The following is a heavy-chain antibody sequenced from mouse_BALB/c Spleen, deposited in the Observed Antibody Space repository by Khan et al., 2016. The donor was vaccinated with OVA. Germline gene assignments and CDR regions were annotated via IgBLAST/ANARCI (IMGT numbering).Heavy chain of an antibody. CDR1: GFSLTTYG. D-gene: IGHD2-14*01. CDR3: ARNSYMYDFTY. J-gene: IGHJ3*01. CDR2: IWSGGNT. Sequence: QVQLKQSGPGLVQPSQSLSITCTVSGFSLTTYGVHWVRQSPGKGLEWLGLIWSGGNTDYNAAFISRLSITKDNSKSQVFFTMNSLQADDTAMYYCARNSYMYDFTYWGQGTLVTVSA. V-gene: IGHV2-2*01.